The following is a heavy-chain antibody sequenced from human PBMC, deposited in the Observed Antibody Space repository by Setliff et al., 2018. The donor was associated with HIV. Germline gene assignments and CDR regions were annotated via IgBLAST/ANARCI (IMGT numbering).Heavy chain of an antibody. CDR2: IFYTGTT. CDR1: GGSINTYY. CDR3: AKPDGKYPFDH. D-gene: IGHD2-2*02. V-gene: IGHV4-59*08. J-gene: IGHJ4*02. Sequence: SETLSLTCTVSGGSINTYYWSWIRQPAGKGLEWIGSIFYTGTTYYNPSLKSRVTLSLDTSKNQFSLELTSVTAADTAVYYCAKPDGKYPFDHWGLGTLVTVSS.